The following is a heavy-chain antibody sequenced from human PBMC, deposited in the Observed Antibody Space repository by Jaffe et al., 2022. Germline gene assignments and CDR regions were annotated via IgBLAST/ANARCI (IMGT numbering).Heavy chain of an antibody. CDR3: AKIHYPCSGGSCYGLGFDY. CDR2: ISGSGGST. Sequence: EVQLLESGGGLVQPGGSLRLSCAASGFTFSSYAMSWVRQAPGKGLEWVSAISGSGGSTYYADSVKGRFTISRDNSKNTLYLQMNSLRAEDTAVYYCAKIHYPCSGGSCYGLGFDYWGQGTLVTVSS. CDR1: GFTFSSYA. D-gene: IGHD2-15*01. V-gene: IGHV3-23*01. J-gene: IGHJ4*02.